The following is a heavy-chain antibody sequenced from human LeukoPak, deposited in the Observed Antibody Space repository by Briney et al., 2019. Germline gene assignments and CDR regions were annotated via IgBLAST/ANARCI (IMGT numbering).Heavy chain of an antibody. CDR3: ARKAARTSGYDY. V-gene: IGHV3-23*01. D-gene: IGHD3-22*01. J-gene: IGHJ4*02. CDR2: IADGGETT. Sequence: GGSLRLSRAVSGFTFSNYGMSWVRQAPGMGLEWVSAIADGGETTYYADSVKGRFTISRDYSKNTLYLQMNSLRAEDTAVYYCARKAARTSGYDYWGQGILVTVSS. CDR1: GFTFSNYG.